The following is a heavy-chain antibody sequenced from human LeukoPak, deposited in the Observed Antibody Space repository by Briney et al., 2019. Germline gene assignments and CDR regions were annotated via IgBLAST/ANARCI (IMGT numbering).Heavy chain of an antibody. CDR2: IYHSGST. CDR1: GGSISSSNW. D-gene: IGHD4-17*01. Sequence: SETLSLTCAVSGGSISSSNWWSWVRQPPGKGLEWIGEIYHSGSTNYNPSLKSRVTISVDKSMNQFSPKLSSVTAADTAVYYCARAPIPLIDDYGDYDIKPFDYWGQGTLVTVSS. V-gene: IGHV4-4*02. CDR3: ARAPIPLIDDYGDYDIKPFDY. J-gene: IGHJ4*02.